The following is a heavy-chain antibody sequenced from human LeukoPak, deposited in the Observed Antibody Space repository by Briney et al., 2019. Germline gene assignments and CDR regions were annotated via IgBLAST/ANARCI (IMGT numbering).Heavy chain of an antibody. CDR1: GFTFSSYA. CDR3: AKGISSGYFDY. Sequence: GGSLRLSCAASGFTFSSYAMSWVRQAPGKGLEWVAVISYDGSIEYYADSVKGRFSISGDNSKNTLYLQMSSLRAEDTALYYCAKGISSGYFDYWGQGTLVTVSS. V-gene: IGHV3-30*18. CDR2: ISYDGSIE. J-gene: IGHJ4*02. D-gene: IGHD3-22*01.